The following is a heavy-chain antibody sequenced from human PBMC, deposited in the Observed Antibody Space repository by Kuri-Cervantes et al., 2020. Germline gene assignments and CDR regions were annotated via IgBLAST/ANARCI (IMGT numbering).Heavy chain of an antibody. CDR2: ISYDGSNK. Sequence: GESLKISCAASGFTFSSYWMSWVRQAPGKGLEWVAVISYDGSNKYYADSVKGRFTISRDNSKNTPYLQMNSLRAEDTAVYYCALGDYYYYGMDVWGQGTTVTVSS. V-gene: IGHV3-30-3*01. CDR1: GFTFSSYW. J-gene: IGHJ6*02. CDR3: ALGDYYYYGMDV. D-gene: IGHD3-16*01.